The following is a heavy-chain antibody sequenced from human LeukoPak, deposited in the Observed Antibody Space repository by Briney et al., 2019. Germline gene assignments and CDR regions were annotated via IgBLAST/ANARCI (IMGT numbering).Heavy chain of an antibody. J-gene: IGHJ4*02. CDR3: ARVLGGSGSYSYFDY. Sequence: PGGSLRLSCTASGFNVSSKYMNWVRQAPGKGLEWVAVIYSGGSTHYADSVKGRITVSRDNAKNSLYLQMNSLRAEDTAVYYCARVLGGSGSYSYFDYWGQGTLVTVSS. CDR2: IYSGGST. D-gene: IGHD3-10*01. CDR1: GFNVSSKY. V-gene: IGHV3-53*01.